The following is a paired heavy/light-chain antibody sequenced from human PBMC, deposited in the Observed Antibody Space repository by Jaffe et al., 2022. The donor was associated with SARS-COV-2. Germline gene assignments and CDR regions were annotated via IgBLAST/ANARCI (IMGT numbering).Heavy chain of an antibody. V-gene: IGHV5-51*01. CDR2: IFPGDSDT. J-gene: IGHJ5*02. CDR1: GYIFTNSW. D-gene: IGHD4-4*01. Sequence: EVQLVQSGAEVKEPGQSLKISCKGSGYIFTNSWIAWVRQVPGKGLEWMGIIFPGDSDTRYSPSFEGQVTISADKSINTAYLQWSSLKASDTAMYYCARRTDYTRYSFDPWGQGTLVTVSS. CDR3: ARRTDYTRYSFDP.
Light chain of an antibody. CDR3: NSYAGSNNLGV. CDR2: EVS. Sequence: QSALTQPPSASGSPGQSVTISCTGTSSDGGGYNYVSWYQQHPGKAPKLIIYEVSKRPSGVPDRFSGSKSGNTASLTVSGLQAEDEADYYCNSYAGSNNLGVFGTGTKVTVL. CDR1: SSDGGGYNY. J-gene: IGLJ1*01. V-gene: IGLV2-8*01.